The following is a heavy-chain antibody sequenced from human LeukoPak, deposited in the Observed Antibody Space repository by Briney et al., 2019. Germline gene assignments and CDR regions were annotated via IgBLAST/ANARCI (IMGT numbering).Heavy chain of an antibody. V-gene: IGHV3-21*01. CDR2: ISSSGSYI. D-gene: IGHD7-27*01. CDR3: ARNWGYSDY. CDR1: GFTFSSYS. Sequence: GGSLRLSCAASGFTFSSYSMNWVRQAPGKGLEWVSSISSSGSYIYYADSVKGRFTISRDNAKNSLYLQMNSLRAEDTAVYYCARNWGYSDYWGQGTLVTVSS. J-gene: IGHJ4*02.